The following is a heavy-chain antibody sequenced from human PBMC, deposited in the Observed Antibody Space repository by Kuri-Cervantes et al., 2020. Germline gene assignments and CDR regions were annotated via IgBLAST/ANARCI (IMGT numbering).Heavy chain of an antibody. J-gene: IGHJ4*02. V-gene: IGHV4-59*01. CDR1: GGSISSYY. Sequence: GSLRLSCTVSGGSISSYYWSWIRQPPGKGLEWIGYIYYSGSTNYNPSLKSRVTISVDTSKNQFSLKLRSVTAADTAVYCCARDPGEWGQGTLVTVSS. CDR2: IYYSGST. D-gene: IGHD3-16*01. CDR3: ARDPGE.